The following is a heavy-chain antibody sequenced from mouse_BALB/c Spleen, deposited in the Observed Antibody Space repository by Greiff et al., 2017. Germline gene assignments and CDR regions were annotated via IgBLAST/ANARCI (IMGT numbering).Heavy chain of an antibody. V-gene: IGHV1-14*01. CDR3: ASYYGGYAMDY. CDR2: INPYNDGT. D-gene: IGHD1-1*01. Sequence: VQLQQSGPELVKPGASVKMSCKASGYTFTSYVMHWVKQKPGQGLEWIGYINPYNDGTKYNEKFKGKATLTVDKSSSTAYMQLSSLTSEDSAVYYCASYYGGYAMDYWGQGTSVTVSS. CDR1: GYTFTSYV. J-gene: IGHJ4*01.